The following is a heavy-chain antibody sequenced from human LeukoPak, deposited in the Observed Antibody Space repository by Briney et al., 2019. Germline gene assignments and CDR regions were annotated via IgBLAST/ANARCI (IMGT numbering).Heavy chain of an antibody. V-gene: IGHV3-7*01. CDR1: GFIFSSYW. CDR2: IKQDGSEK. J-gene: IGHJ4*02. CDR3: ARDRPTTVTTGYYFDY. Sequence: GGSLRLSCAASGFIFSSYWMSWVRQAPGKGLEWVANIKQDGSEKYYVDSVKGRFTISRDNAKNSLYLQMNSLRAEDTAVYYCARDRPTTVTTGYYFDYWGQGTLVTVSS. D-gene: IGHD4-17*01.